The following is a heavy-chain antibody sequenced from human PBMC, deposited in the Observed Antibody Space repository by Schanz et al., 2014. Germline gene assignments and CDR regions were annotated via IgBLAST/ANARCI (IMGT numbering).Heavy chain of an antibody. J-gene: IGHJ3*02. CDR3: ARVHIATYHYNSPGAFDI. Sequence: QVQLVQSGAEVMKPGSSVKVSCKVSGYSLNELSMHWVRQAPGQGPELMGWINAHTGNTQYAQKFQGRVNMTRDTVTTTVHLELTRLRTDDTAIYYCARVHIATYHYNSPGAFDIWGQGTRVTVSS. D-gene: IGHD3-10*01. CDR2: INAHTGNT. CDR1: GYSLNELS. V-gene: IGHV1-2*02.